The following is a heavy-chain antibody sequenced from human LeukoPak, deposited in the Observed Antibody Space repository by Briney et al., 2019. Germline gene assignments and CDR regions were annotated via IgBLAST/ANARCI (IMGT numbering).Heavy chain of an antibody. CDR2: IYTSGST. CDR1: GGSISSYY. J-gene: IGHJ4*02. V-gene: IGHV4-4*07. Sequence: PSETLSLTCTVSGGSISSYYWSWIRQPAGKGLEWIGCIYTSGSTNYNPSLKSRVTMSVDTSKNQFSLKLSSVTAADTAVYYCARGAGPSSADYFDSWGQGTLVTVSS. CDR3: ARGAGPSSADYFDS.